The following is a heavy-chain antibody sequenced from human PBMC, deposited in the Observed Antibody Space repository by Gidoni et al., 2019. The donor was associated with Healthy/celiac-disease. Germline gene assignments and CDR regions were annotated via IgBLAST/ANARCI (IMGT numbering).Heavy chain of an antibody. CDR1: GGSFSGYY. CDR2: INHSGST. Sequence: QVQLQQWGAGLLKPSETLSLPCAVYGGSFSGYYWSWIRQPPGKGLEWIGEINHSGSTNYNPSLKSRVTISVDTSKNQFSLKLSSVTAADTAVYYCARGSVGVALDIWGQGTMVTVSS. V-gene: IGHV4-34*01. J-gene: IGHJ3*02. D-gene: IGHD3-3*01. CDR3: ARGSVGVALDI.